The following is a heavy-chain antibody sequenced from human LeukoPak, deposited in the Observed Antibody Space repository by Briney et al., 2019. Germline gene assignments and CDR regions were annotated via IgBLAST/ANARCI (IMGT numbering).Heavy chain of an antibody. Sequence: GGSLRLSCAASGFTFSSYAMSWVRQAPGKGLEWVSAISGSGGSTYYADSVKGRFTISRDNSKNTLYLQTNSLRAEDTAVYYCAKDPTVAGQGYFDYWGQGTLVTVSS. CDR1: GFTFSSYA. D-gene: IGHD6-19*01. CDR3: AKDPTVAGQGYFDY. V-gene: IGHV3-23*01. CDR2: ISGSGGST. J-gene: IGHJ4*02.